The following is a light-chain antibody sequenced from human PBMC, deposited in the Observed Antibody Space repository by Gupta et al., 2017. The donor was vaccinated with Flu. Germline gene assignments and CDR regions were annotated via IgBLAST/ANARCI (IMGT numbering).Light chain of an antibody. CDR1: QSLLAASNNQDF. Sequence: IVLTQSPDSLAVSLGERATINCKSSQSLLAASNNQDFLAWFQKKPGQPPRVLIYWASTRQSGVPDRFSGSGSGTGFTLTISSLQAEDMAVYYCHQFYSAPLTFGQGTRLEIK. J-gene: IGKJ5*01. CDR2: WAS. V-gene: IGKV4-1*01. CDR3: HQFYSAPLT.